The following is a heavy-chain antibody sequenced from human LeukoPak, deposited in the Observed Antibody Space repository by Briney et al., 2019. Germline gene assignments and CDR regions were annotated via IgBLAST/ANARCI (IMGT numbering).Heavy chain of an antibody. CDR2: ISSSGSTI. D-gene: IGHD2-15*01. Sequence: GGSLRLSCAASGFPFSSYEINCVRQAPGKALEWVSYISSSGSTIYYADSVKGRFTISRDNAKNSLYLQMNRLRAEDTAVYYCATGLLLRRALFDYWGQGTLVTVSS. V-gene: IGHV3-48*03. J-gene: IGHJ4*02. CDR1: GFPFSSYE. CDR3: ATGLLLRRALFDY.